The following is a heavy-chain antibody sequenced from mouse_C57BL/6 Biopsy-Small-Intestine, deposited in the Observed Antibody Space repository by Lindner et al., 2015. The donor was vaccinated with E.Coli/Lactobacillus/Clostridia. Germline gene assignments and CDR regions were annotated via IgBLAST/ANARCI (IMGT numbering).Heavy chain of an antibody. CDR2: ISSGSSII. D-gene: IGHD2-1*01. Sequence: EVQLQESGGGLVKPGGSLKLSCAAPGFTFSDYGMHWVRQAPEKGLEWVAYISSGSSIIYYADTVKGRFTISRDNAKNTLFLQMTSPRSEDTAMYYCARGNYYFDYWGQGTTLTVSS. J-gene: IGHJ2*01. CDR1: GFTFSDYG. V-gene: IGHV5-17*01. CDR3: ARGNYYFDY.